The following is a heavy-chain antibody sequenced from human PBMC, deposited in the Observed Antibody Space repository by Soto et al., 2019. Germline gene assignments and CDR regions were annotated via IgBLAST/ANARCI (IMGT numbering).Heavy chain of an antibody. J-gene: IGHJ4*02. V-gene: IGHV3-23*01. CDR2: ISGSGDST. Sequence: EVQLLESGGGLVQPGGSLRLSCAASGFTFSSYAMRSVRQAPGKGLEWVSAISGSGDSTYYADSVKGRLTTSSDNSKNRLYLQMNSMRVEDTAVYYCARRGSGSNYDYWGQGTRVTVSS. CDR3: ARRGSGSNYDY. D-gene: IGHD1-26*01. CDR1: GFTFSSYA.